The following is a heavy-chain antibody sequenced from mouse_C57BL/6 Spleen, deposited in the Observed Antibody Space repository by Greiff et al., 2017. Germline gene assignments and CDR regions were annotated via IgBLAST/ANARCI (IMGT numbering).Heavy chain of an antibody. CDR2: IYPGDGDT. V-gene: IGHV1-80*01. D-gene: IGHD2-3*01. CDR3: ARWKDGLDGTY. Sequence: QVQLQQPGAELVKPGASVKISCKASGYAFSSYWMNWVKQRPGKGLEWIGQIYPGDGDTNYNGKFKGKATLTADKSSSPAYMQLSSLTSEDSAVLYWARWKDGLDGTYWGQGTTLTVSS. J-gene: IGHJ2*01. CDR1: GYAFSSYW.